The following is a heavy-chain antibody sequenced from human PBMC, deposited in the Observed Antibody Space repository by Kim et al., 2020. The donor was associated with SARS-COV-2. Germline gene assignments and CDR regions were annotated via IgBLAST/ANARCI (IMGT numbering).Heavy chain of an antibody. CDR1: GFTFSSYA. CDR2: IYSGGSST. D-gene: IGHD4-17*01. V-gene: IGHV3-23*03. CDR3: AKSGLYGDYDY. Sequence: GGSLRLSCAASGFTFSSYAMSWVRQAPGKGLEWVSVIYSGGSSTYYADSVKGRFTISRDNSKNTLYLQMNSLRAEDTAVYYCAKSGLYGDYDYWGQGTLVTVSS. J-gene: IGHJ4*02.